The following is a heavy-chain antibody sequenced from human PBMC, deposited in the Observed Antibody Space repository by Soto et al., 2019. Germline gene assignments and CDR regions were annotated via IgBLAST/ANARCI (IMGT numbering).Heavy chain of an antibody. V-gene: IGHV3-21*01. CDR1: GFTFSSYS. J-gene: IGHJ4*02. Sequence: PGGSLRLSCAASGFTFSSYSMNWVRQAPGKGLEWVSSIFICSSYIYYADSVKGLFTISRDNAKNSLYLQMNSLRAEDTAVYYCARGKGTDYWGQGTLVTVSS. CDR2: IFICSSYI. CDR3: ARGKGTDY. D-gene: IGHD1-1*01.